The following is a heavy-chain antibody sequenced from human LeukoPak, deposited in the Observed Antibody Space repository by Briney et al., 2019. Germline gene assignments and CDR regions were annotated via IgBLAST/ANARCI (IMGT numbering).Heavy chain of an antibody. CDR1: GDSVSSNSAA. Sequence: SQTLSLSCAISGDSVSSNSAAWHWLRQSPSRGLEWLGRTYYRSKWYNDYAVSVKSRITINPDTSKNQFSLQLNSVTAADTAVYYCARSGRVYDAFDIWGQGTMVTVSS. CDR3: ARSGRVYDAFDI. D-gene: IGHD1-14*01. V-gene: IGHV6-1*01. CDR2: TYYRSKWYN. J-gene: IGHJ3*02.